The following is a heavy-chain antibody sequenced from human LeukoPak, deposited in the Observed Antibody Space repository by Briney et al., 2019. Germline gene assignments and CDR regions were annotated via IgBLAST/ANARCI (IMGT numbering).Heavy chain of an antibody. D-gene: IGHD5-24*01. V-gene: IGHV3-23*01. CDR2: ISSADNST. Sequence: GGSLRLSCAASGFSFSSYTMTWVRQAPGKGLEWVSTISSADNSTYYAGSVKGRFTISRDNSRNTLYLQMNSLRAEDTAVYYCADGWEESPPDYWGQGTLVTVSS. CDR1: GFSFSSYT. J-gene: IGHJ4*02. CDR3: ADGWEESPPDY.